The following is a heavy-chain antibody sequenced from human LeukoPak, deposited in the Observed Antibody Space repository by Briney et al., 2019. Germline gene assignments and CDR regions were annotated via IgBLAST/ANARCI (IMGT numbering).Heavy chain of an antibody. CDR2: INHSGST. CDR3: AREISPADSSSAFDY. Sequence: PSETLSLTYAVYGGSFSGYYWSWIRQPPGKGLEWIGEINHSGSTNYNPSLKSRVAISVDTSKNQFSLKLNSLTAADTAVYYCAREISPADSSSAFDYWGQGTLVTVSS. D-gene: IGHD6-6*01. V-gene: IGHV4-34*01. CDR1: GGSFSGYY. J-gene: IGHJ4*02.